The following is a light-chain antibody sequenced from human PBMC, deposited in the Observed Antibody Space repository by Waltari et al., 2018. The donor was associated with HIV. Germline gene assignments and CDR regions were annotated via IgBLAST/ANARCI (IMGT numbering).Light chain of an antibody. CDR1: VLAKQY. CDR2: KDT. CDR3: QSSDDSRPWI. J-gene: IGLJ2*01. V-gene: IGLV3-25*03. Sequence: YELPQPPSMSVSPGQTAKITCSGDVLAKQYAYWYQQKPGQAPVLVMSKDTQRPSEIPERFSGSSSGTTVTLTISGVQAEDEADYHCQSSDDSRPWIFGGGTKMTVL.